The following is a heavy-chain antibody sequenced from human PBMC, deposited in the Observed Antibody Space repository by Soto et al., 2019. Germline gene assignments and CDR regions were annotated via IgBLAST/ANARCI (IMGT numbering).Heavy chain of an antibody. Sequence: NPSETLSLTCTVSGGSISSGGYYWSWIRQHPGKGLEWIGYIYYSGSTYYNPSLKSRVTISVDTSKNQFSLKLSSVTAADTAVYYCARGTGTGLVDVWGQGTTVTVSS. CDR2: IYYSGST. CDR3: ARGTGTGLVDV. V-gene: IGHV4-31*03. CDR1: GGSISSGGYY. J-gene: IGHJ6*02. D-gene: IGHD1-1*01.